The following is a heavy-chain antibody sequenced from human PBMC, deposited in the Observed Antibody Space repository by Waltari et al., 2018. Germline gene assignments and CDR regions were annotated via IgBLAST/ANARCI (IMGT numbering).Heavy chain of an antibody. CDR2: IYWDDDE. Sequence: QITLKESGPTLVKPNETLTLTCSFSGFSLSSSQMGVGWIRQSPGKALEWLALIYWDDDERYRPSLRRRLTITKDISKSQVVLTMTNMDPVDTATYYCVHRRPYSNGCCLFDFWGQGILVTVSS. J-gene: IGHJ4*02. D-gene: IGHD6-19*01. CDR1: GFSLSSSQMG. V-gene: IGHV2-5*02. CDR3: VHRRPYSNGCCLFDF.